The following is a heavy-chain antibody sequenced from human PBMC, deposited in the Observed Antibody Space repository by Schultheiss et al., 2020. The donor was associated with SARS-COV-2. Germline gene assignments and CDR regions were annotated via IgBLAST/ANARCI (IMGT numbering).Heavy chain of an antibody. D-gene: IGHD5-12*01. Sequence: SETLSLTCAVYGGSFSGYYWSWIRQPPGKGLEWIGEINHSGSTNYNPSLKSRVTISVDTSKNQFSLKLSSVTAADTAVYYCARLGATIGLRGWFDPWGQGTLVTVSS. J-gene: IGHJ5*02. V-gene: IGHV4-34*01. CDR3: ARLGATIGLRGWFDP. CDR2: INHSGST. CDR1: GGSFSGYY.